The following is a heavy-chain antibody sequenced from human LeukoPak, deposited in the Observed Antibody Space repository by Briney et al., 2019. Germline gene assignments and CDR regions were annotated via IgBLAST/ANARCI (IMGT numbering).Heavy chain of an antibody. CDR1: GFTFDDYA. D-gene: IGHD3-22*01. Sequence: PGRSLRLSCAASGFTFDDYAMHWVRQAPGKGLEWVSAISGSGGSTYYADSVKGRFTISRDNSKNTLYLQMNSLRAEDTAVYYCAKFGGEYYYDSSGYTDYWGQGTLVTVSS. CDR2: ISGSGGST. J-gene: IGHJ4*02. CDR3: AKFGGEYYYDSSGYTDY. V-gene: IGHV3-23*01.